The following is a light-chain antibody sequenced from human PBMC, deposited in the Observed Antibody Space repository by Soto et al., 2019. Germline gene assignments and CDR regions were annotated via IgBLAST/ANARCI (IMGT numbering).Light chain of an antibody. CDR1: QTININ. Sequence: EIVMTQSPATLSVSPGERATLSCRASQTININLAWYQQKPGQAPRLLIYGASTRATGVPVRFSGSGSGTEFNLTNSSLQSEDFAVYYCQQYNNWPPLTFGGGTKVEIK. J-gene: IGKJ4*01. V-gene: IGKV3-15*01. CDR3: QQYNNWPPLT. CDR2: GAS.